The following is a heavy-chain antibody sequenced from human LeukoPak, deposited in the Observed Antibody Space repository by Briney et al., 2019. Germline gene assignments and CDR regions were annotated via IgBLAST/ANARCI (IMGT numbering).Heavy chain of an antibody. J-gene: IGHJ5*02. CDR1: GFTFSSYA. Sequence: GGSLRLSCAASGFTFSSYAMSWVRQAPGKGLEWVSAISGSGGSTYYVDSVKGRFTITRDNSKNTLYLQMNSLRAEDTAVYYCAKEGYYYDSSGYHWGQGTLVTVSS. CDR2: ISGSGGST. V-gene: IGHV3-23*01. CDR3: AKEGYYYDSSGYH. D-gene: IGHD3-22*01.